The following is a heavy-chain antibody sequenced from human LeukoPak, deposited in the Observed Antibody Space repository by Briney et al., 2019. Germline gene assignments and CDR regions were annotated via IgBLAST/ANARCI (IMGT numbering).Heavy chain of an antibody. Sequence: SETLSLTCAVYGGSFSGYYWSWIRQPPGKGLEWIGEINHRGSTNYNPSLKSRVTISVDTSKNQFSLKLSSVTAADTAVYYCASRAMYGDYEFDYWGQGTLVTVSS. CDR1: GGSFSGYY. J-gene: IGHJ4*02. CDR3: ASRAMYGDYEFDY. CDR2: INHRGST. D-gene: IGHD4-17*01. V-gene: IGHV4-34*01.